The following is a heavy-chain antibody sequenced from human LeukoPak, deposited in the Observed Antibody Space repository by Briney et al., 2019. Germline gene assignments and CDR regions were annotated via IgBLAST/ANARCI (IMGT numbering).Heavy chain of an antibody. D-gene: IGHD5-24*01. J-gene: IGHJ4*02. V-gene: IGHV4-59*06. Sequence: PSETLSLTCTVSGGSITTSYWSWIRQHPGKGLEWIGYIYYSGSTYYNPSLKGRVTISVDTSKNQFSLKLSSVTAADTAVYYCARSGYNSYYFDYWGQGILVTVSS. CDR3: ARSGYNSYYFDY. CDR2: IYYSGST. CDR1: GGSITTSY.